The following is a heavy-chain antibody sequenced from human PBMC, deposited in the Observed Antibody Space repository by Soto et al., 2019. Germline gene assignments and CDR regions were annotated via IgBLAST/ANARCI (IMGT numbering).Heavy chain of an antibody. D-gene: IGHD5-12*01. CDR3: ARGQEGVVATH. V-gene: IGHV4-34*01. CDR2: VKDGGHT. Sequence: QVLLQQWGAGLLKPSETLSLNCAVTGGSLSGYYWSWIRQPPGKGLEWIGEVKDGGHTNYSPSLRGRVPISSDPSNNQFSLRLNSVTAADTGVYYCARGQEGVVATHWDQGSLVTVSS. J-gene: IGHJ4*02. CDR1: GGSLSGYY.